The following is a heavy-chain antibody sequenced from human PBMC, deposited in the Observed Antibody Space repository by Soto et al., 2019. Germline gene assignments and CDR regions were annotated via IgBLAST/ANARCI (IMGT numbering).Heavy chain of an antibody. Sequence: SSVKVSCKASGGTFSSYAISWVRQAPGQGLEWMGGIIPIFGTANYAQKFQGRVTITADESTSTAYMELSSLRSEDTAVYYCARSYYYDSSGYYYFDYWGQGTLVTVS. CDR2: IIPIFGTA. V-gene: IGHV1-69*13. J-gene: IGHJ4*02. CDR1: GGTFSSYA. CDR3: ARSYYYDSSGYYYFDY. D-gene: IGHD3-22*01.